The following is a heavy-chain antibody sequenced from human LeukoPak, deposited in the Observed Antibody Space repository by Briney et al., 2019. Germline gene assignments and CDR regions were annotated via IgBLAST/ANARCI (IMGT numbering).Heavy chain of an antibody. D-gene: IGHD4/OR15-4a*01. J-gene: IGHJ4*02. CDR1: GGSISNYY. V-gene: IGHV4-4*07. CDR3: VRCRGTTVLTRFDN. Sequence: SETLSLTCTVSGGSISNYYWSWIRQPAGKGLEWLGRIYSSGSTNYNPSLKSRVTMSVDTSKNQFSVNLTSVTAADTAVYYCVRCRGTTVLTRFDNWGQGTLVTVSS. CDR2: IYSSGST.